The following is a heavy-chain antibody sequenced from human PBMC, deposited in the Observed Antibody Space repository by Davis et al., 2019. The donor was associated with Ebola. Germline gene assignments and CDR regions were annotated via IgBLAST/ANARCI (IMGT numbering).Heavy chain of an antibody. CDR2: ISTYSGDT. D-gene: IGHD3-22*01. V-gene: IGHV1-18*01. J-gene: IGHJ4*02. CDR1: GYTFTSYG. Sequence: AASVKVSCKASGYTFTSYGISWVRQAPGQGLEWMGWISTYSGDTNYPHKFQERVTLTKDTSTNTAYLELRSLRSDDTAVYYCARGHYYSENRGYGLDYWGLGTLVTVSS. CDR3: ARGHYYSENRGYGLDY.